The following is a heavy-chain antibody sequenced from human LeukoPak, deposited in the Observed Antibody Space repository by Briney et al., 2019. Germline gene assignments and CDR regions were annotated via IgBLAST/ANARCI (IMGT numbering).Heavy chain of an antibody. V-gene: IGHV4-59*01. Sequence: SETLSLTCSVSGGSISSYYWNWIRQTPGKGLEWIGYIYYSGRTNYNPSLKSRVTISVDTSKNQFSLTLSSVTTADTAVYYCARFATVTVPNWLDFWGQGILVTVSS. CDR3: ARFATVTVPNWLDF. CDR1: GGSISSYY. CDR2: IYYSGRT. J-gene: IGHJ5*01. D-gene: IGHD4-17*01.